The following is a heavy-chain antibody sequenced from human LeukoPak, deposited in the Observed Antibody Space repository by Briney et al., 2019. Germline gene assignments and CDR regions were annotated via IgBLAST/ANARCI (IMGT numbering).Heavy chain of an antibody. Sequence: SETLSLTCTVSGGSISSYYWSWIRQPPGKGLEWIGYIYYSGSTNYNPSLKSRVTISVDTSKNQFSLKLSSVTAADTAVYYCARAGGSYYYYYYMDVWGKGTTVTVSS. V-gene: IGHV4-59*01. CDR2: IYYSGST. J-gene: IGHJ6*03. D-gene: IGHD1-26*01. CDR1: GGSISSYY. CDR3: ARAGGSYYYYYYMDV.